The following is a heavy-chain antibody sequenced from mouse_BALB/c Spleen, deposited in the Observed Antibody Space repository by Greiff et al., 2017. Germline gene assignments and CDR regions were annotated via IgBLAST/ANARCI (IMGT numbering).Heavy chain of an antibody. CDR2: IWGGGST. CDR1: GFSLSRYS. J-gene: IGHJ3*01. CDR3: ARKRDEATTDAMPFAY. V-gene: IGHV2-6-4*01. D-gene: IGHD1-1*01. Sequence: VHLVESGPGLVAPSQSLSITCTVSGFSLSRYSVHWVRQPPGKGLEWLGMIWGGGSTDYNSALKSRLSISKDNSKSQVFLKMNSLQTDDTAMYYCARKRDEATTDAMPFAYWGQGTLVTVSA.